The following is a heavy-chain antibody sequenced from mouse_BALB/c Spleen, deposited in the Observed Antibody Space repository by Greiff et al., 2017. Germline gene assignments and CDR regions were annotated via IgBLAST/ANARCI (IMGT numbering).Heavy chain of an antibody. D-gene: IGHD2-14*01. CDR3: ARDRYYAMDY. CDR2: IYPGDGST. V-gene: IGHV1S56*01. Sequence: QVQLKESGPELVKPGASVKMSCKASGYTFTSYYIHWVKQRPGQGLEWIGWIYPGDGSTKYNEKFKGKTTLTADKSYSTVYMLFSSLTSEDSAIYFCARDRYYAMDYWGQGTSVTVSS. J-gene: IGHJ4*01. CDR1: GYTFTSYY.